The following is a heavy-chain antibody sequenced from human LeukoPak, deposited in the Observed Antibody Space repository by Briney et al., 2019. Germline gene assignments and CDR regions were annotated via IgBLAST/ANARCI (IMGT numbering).Heavy chain of an antibody. CDR3: ASTWGRDGYEPYDAFGI. J-gene: IGHJ3*02. V-gene: IGHV3-21*01. D-gene: IGHD5-24*01. CDR1: GFTFSTYC. CDR2: ISSSSSYI. Sequence: GGSLRLSCAASGFTFSTYCMTWLRQTPGKGLEWVSSISSSSSYIYYADSVKGRFTISRDNAKNSLYLQMNSLRAEDTAVYYCASTWGRDGYEPYDAFGIWGQGTMATVSS.